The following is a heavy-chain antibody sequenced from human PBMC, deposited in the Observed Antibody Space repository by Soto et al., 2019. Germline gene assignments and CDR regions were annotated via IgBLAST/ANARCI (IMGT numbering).Heavy chain of an antibody. CDR2: IIPIFGTA. CDR1: VGTFSSYA. V-gene: IGHV1-69*01. D-gene: IGHD3-22*01. CDR3: AREIYYYDSSGYYLDY. Sequence: AASVQVSCKASVGTFSSYAISCVRQAPGQGLEWMGGIIPIFGTANYAQKFQGRVTITADESTSTAYMELSSLRSEDTAVYYCAREIYYYDSSGYYLDYWGQGTLVNVSS. J-gene: IGHJ4*02.